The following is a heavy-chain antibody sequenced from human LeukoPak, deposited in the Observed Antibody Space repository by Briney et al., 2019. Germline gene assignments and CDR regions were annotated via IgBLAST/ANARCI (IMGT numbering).Heavy chain of an antibody. CDR3: ARVAAEVVGVPGAIGFGWVRRDYYYMDV. CDR1: GGTFSSYA. V-gene: IGHV1-69*05. CDR2: IIPIFGTA. D-gene: IGHD2-2*02. J-gene: IGHJ6*03. Sequence: SVKVSCKASGGTFSSYAISWVRQAPGQGLEWMGGIIPIFGTANYAQKFQGRVTMTRDMSTSTVYMEMSRLRSEDTAVYYCARVAAEVVGVPGAIGFGWVRRDYYYMDVWGKGTTVTVSS.